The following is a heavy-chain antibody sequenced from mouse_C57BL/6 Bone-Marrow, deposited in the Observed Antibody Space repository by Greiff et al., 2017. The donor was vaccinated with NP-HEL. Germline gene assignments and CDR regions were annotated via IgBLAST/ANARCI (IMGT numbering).Heavy chain of an antibody. Sequence: VQLQQSGAELVKPGASVKISCKASGYDFSNYWMNWVKQRPGKGLEWIGQIYPGDGDTNYNGKFKDKATLTVDKSSSTAYMQLSRLTSEGSAVYFCARGAYWGQGTLVTVSA. J-gene: IGHJ3*01. V-gene: IGHV1-80*01. CDR1: GYDFSNYW. CDR2: IYPGDGDT. CDR3: ARGAY.